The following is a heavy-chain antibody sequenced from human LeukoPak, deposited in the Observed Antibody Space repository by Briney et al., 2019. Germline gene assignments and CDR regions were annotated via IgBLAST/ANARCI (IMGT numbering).Heavy chain of an antibody. V-gene: IGHV4-59*01. J-gene: IGHJ3*02. CDR1: GGSINSYY. Sequence: SETLSLTCTVSGGSINSYYWSWIRQPPGEGLEWIGYIYYTGSTNYNPSLRSRVTMSVDTSKNQFSLKLSSVTAADTAVYYCARLNADYGYYGPHDAFDIWGQGTLVAVSS. CDR2: IYYTGST. CDR3: ARLNADYGYYGPHDAFDI. D-gene: IGHD4-17*01.